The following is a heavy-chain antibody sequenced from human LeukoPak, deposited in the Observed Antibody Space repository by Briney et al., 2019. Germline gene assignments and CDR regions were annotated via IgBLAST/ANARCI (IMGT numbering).Heavy chain of an antibody. CDR2: IYSSVST. V-gene: IGHV4-4*07. J-gene: IGHJ5*02. CDR3: ARDRKHSFDP. CDR1: GDSVSTYY. Sequence: SETLSLTCTVSGDSVSTYYWSWIRQPAGKGLEWIGRIYSSVSTNYNPSLKSRVTMSVDTSKNQFSLKLSSVTAADTAVYYCARDRKHSFDPWGQGTLITVSS.